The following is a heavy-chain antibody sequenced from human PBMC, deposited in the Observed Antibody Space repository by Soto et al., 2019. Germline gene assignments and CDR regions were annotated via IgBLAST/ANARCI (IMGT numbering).Heavy chain of an antibody. D-gene: IGHD3-22*01. Sequence: GESLKISCKVSGYSFTSYWICWVRQMPGKGLEWMGIIYPGDSDTRYSPSFQGQGPISADNTISTASLQWNSLKASDTAMYYYARRRPMNSTLDYWGQGTLVTVSS. J-gene: IGHJ4*02. CDR3: ARRRPMNSTLDY. CDR1: GYSFTSYW. CDR2: IYPGDSDT. V-gene: IGHV5-51*01.